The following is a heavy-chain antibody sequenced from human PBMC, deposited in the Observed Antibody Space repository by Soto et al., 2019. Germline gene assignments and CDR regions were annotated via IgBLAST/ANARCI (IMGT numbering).Heavy chain of an antibody. CDR1: GGSISSRNW. V-gene: IGHV4-31*11. Sequence: PSETLSLTCAVSGGSISSRNWWSWVRQHPGKGLEWIGYIYYSGSTCYNPSLKSRVSISVDTSNNHFSLKLTSVTAADTAVYYCARSVFPWGRGTLVTVSS. J-gene: IGHJ5*02. CDR2: IYYSGST. CDR3: ARSVFP.